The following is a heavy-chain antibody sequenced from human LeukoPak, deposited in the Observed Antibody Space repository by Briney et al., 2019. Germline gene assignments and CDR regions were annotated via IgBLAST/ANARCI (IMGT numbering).Heavy chain of an antibody. CDR1: GFTFSSSP. CDR2: ISSSGVDT. J-gene: IGHJ4*02. CDR3: ARGVEPLAANTLAY. V-gene: IGHV3-23*01. Sequence: GGSLRLSCAASGFTFSSSPMSWVRQAPGKGLEWVSGISSSGVDTPYADSVQGRFTISRDNSKNTLYLEMNSLSPDDTAVYYCARGVEPLAANTLAYWGQGTLVTVSS. D-gene: IGHD1-14*01.